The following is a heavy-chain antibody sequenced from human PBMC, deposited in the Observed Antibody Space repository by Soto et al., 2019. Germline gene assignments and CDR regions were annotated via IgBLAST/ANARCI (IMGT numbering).Heavy chain of an antibody. CDR3: ARTAPDSHDLSGTLY. V-gene: IGHV3-48*03. CDR1: GFTFSSYE. Sequence: GGSLRLSCAASGFTFSSYEMNWVRQAPGKGLEWVSYISSRSSTIYYADSVKGRFTISRDNAKNALYLHMNSPRVSDTAVYYCARTAPDSHDLSGTLYWGQGTLVTVSS. J-gene: IGHJ4*02. CDR2: ISSRSSTI. D-gene: IGHD2-2*01.